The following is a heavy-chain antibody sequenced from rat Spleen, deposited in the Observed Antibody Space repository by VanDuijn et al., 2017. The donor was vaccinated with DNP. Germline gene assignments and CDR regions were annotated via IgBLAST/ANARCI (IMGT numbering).Heavy chain of an antibody. CDR1: RFTFNSYW. CDR3: ARPGIG. Sequence: EVQLVESGGDLVQPGRSLKVSCVASRFTFNSYWMAWIRQVPGKGLEWVASVTSSGGSTYYRDSLKGRFTISRDNAKSTLYLQMNSLRSEDTATYYCARPGIGWGQGTLVTVSS. J-gene: IGHJ3*01. V-gene: IGHV5-31*01. CDR2: VTSSGGST.